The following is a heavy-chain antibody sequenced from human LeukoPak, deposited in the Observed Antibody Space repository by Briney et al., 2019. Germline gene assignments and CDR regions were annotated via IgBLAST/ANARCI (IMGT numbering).Heavy chain of an antibody. V-gene: IGHV4-61*02. CDR1: GGSLSSGNYY. Sequence: SETLSLTCTVSGGSLSSGNYYWNWIRQPAGKGLEWLGRIYASGSTNYNPSLKRQVTMSVDTSQNQFFLKVNSVTAADTAVYYCARVTQKLERIAVARTSEWRANWYFDLWGRGTLVTVSS. J-gene: IGHJ2*01. CDR2: IYASGST. CDR3: ARVTQKLERIAVARTSEWRANWYFDL. D-gene: IGHD6-19*01.